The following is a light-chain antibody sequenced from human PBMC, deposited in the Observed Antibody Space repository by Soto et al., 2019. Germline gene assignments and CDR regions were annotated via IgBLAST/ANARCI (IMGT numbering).Light chain of an antibody. CDR1: QSVSSN. J-gene: IGKJ1*01. Sequence: EIVMTQSPATLSVSPGGRATLSCRASQSVSSNLAWYQQKPGQAPRLLIYGASTRATGIPARFSGSGSGTEFTLTISSLQSEDFAVYYRQQYNNWWTFGQGTKV. CDR2: GAS. CDR3: QQYNNWWT. V-gene: IGKV3-15*01.